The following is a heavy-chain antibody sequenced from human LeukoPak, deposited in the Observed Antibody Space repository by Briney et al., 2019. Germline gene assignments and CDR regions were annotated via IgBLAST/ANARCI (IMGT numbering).Heavy chain of an antibody. Sequence: GASVKVSCKASGYTFTGYYMHWVRQAPGQGLEWMGWINPNSGGTNYVQKFQGRVTMTRDTSISTAYMELSRLRSDDTAVYYCARDSDIGWFDPWGQGTLVTVSS. CDR3: ARDSDIGWFDP. J-gene: IGHJ5*02. CDR2: INPNSGGT. V-gene: IGHV1-2*02. D-gene: IGHD2-15*01. CDR1: GYTFTGYY.